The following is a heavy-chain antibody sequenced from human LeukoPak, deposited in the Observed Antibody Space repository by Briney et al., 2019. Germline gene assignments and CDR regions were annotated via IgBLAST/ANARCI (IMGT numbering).Heavy chain of an antibody. CDR2: ISGSGGST. V-gene: IGHV3-23*01. Sequence: GGSLRLSCAASGFTFSSYAMSWVRQAPGKGLEWVSAISGSGGSTYYADSVKGRFTISRDNSKNTLYLQMNSLRAEDTAVYYCASPGGGDGYNFDYWGQGTLVTVSS. D-gene: IGHD5-24*01. CDR1: GFTFSSYA. CDR3: ASPGGGDGYNFDY. J-gene: IGHJ4*02.